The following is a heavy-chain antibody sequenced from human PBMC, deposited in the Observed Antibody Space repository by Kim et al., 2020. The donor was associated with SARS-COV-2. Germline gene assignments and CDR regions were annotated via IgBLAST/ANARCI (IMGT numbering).Heavy chain of an antibody. D-gene: IGHD3-3*01. CDR1: GGSISSSSYY. Sequence: SETLSLTCTVSGGSISSSSYYWGWIRQPPGKGLEWIGSIYYSGSTYYNPSLKSRVTISVDTSKNQFSLKLSSVTAADTAVYYCARSLFGCGYYNNWYFDLWGRGTLVTVSS. CDR2: IYYSGST. CDR3: ARSLFGCGYYNNWYFDL. J-gene: IGHJ2*01. V-gene: IGHV4-39*01.